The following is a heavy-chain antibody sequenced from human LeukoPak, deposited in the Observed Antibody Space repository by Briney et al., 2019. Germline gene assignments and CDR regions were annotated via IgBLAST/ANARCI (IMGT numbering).Heavy chain of an antibody. CDR1: GGSFSGYY. Sequence: SETQSLTCAVYGGSFSGYYWSWIRQPPGKGLGWIGEINHSGSTNYNPSLKSRVTISVDTSKNQFSLKLSSVTAADTAVYYCARAPGVRFLEWLPSSISYYFDYWGQGTLVTVSS. CDR3: ARAPGVRFLEWLPSSISYYFDY. J-gene: IGHJ4*02. D-gene: IGHD3-3*01. CDR2: INHSGST. V-gene: IGHV4-34*01.